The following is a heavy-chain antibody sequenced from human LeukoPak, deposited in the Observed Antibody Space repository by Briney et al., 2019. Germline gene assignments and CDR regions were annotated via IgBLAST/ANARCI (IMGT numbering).Heavy chain of an antibody. D-gene: IGHD3-16*01. J-gene: IGHJ3*02. V-gene: IGHV3-23*01. CDR3: ASRWGDAFDI. CDR2: ISGGGGST. Sequence: GGSLRLSCAASGFTFSSYAMSWVRQAPGKGLQWVSVISGGGGSTYYADSVKGRFTISRDNAKNSLYLQMNSLRAEDTAVYYCASRWGDAFDIWGQGTMVTVSS. CDR1: GFTFSSYA.